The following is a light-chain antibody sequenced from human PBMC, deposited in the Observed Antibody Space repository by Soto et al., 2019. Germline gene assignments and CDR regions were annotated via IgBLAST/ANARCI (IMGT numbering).Light chain of an antibody. CDR3: QQYGSSPVT. J-gene: IGKJ2*01. Sequence: EIVLTQSPGTLSLSPGERATLSCRASQSVGSTYLAWYQQKPGQAPRLLIYGASNRVTGVPDRFSGSGSGTDFTLTISRLEPEDFAVYYCQQYGSSPVTFGQGTKLEIK. CDR1: QSVGSTY. V-gene: IGKV3-20*01. CDR2: GAS.